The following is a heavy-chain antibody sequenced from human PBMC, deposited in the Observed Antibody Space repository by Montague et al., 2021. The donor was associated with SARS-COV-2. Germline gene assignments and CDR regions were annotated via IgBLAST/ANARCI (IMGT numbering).Heavy chain of an antibody. V-gene: IGHV4-34*01. Sequence: SETLSLTCAVYGGSFSGYYWNWIRQPPGKGLEWIGEINHSGSANYNPSLKRRVTISVDTSKNQFSLKLNSVTAADTAVYYCARLGEGVVPAPILGVGPYYSYFYMDVWGKGATVPVSS. CDR3: ARLGEGVVPAPILGVGPYYSYFYMDV. CDR1: GGSFSGYY. D-gene: IGHD2-2*02. CDR2: INHSGSA. J-gene: IGHJ6*03.